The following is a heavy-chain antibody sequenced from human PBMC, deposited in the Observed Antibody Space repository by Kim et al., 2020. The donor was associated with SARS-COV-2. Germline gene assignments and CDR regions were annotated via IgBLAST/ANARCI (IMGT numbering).Heavy chain of an antibody. CDR2: ITGTGATT. CDR3: ARERRVTTVTRIDYFDY. D-gene: IGHD4-17*01. CDR1: GFPFSDFY. J-gene: IGHJ4*02. V-gene: IGHV3-11*01. Sequence: GGSLRLSCAASGFPFSDFYIAWIRQAPGKGLEWVSYITGTGATTYYADSVRGRFTISRDNAKNSVHLQMNTLRAEDTAVYYCARERRVTTVTRIDYFDYWGQGALVPVAS.